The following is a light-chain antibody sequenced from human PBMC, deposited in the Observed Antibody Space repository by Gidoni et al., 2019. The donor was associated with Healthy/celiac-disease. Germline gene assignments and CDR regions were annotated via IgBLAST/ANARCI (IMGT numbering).Light chain of an antibody. CDR1: QIVSSY. CDR2: DAA. Sequence: EIVLTQSPATLSLSPGERATLSCRASQIVSSYLAWYQQKPGQAPRLLIYDAANRATGIPARFSGSGSGTDFTLTISSREPEDFAVYYCQQRSNFGPGTKVDIK. V-gene: IGKV3-11*01. CDR3: QQRSN. J-gene: IGKJ3*01.